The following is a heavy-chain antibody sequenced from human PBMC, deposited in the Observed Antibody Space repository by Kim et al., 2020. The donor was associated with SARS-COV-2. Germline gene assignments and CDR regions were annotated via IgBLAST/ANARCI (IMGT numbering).Heavy chain of an antibody. CDR2: IKSKTDGGTT. Sequence: GGSLRLSCAASGFTFSNAWMSWVRQAPGKGLEWVGRIKSKTDGGTTDYAAPVKGRFTISRDDSKNTLYLQMNSLKTEDTAVYYCTTDLEMGLWFGLHRFDPWGQGTLVTVSS. V-gene: IGHV3-15*01. CDR3: TTDLEMGLWFGLHRFDP. D-gene: IGHD3-10*01. CDR1: GFTFSNAW. J-gene: IGHJ5*02.